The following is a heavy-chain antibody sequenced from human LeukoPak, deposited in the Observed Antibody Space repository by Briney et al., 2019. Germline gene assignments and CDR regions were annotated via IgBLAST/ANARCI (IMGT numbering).Heavy chain of an antibody. CDR3: ARLCSGGSCYTLYYFDY. CDR2: ISYDGGT. V-gene: IGHV4-59*05. J-gene: IGHJ4*02. CDR1: GGSISSYY. Sequence: SETLSLTCTVSGGSISSYYWSWIRQPAGKGLEWIGRISYDGGTYYNPSLESRVTRSVDTSKNQFSLNLNSVTAADTAVYYCARLCSGGSCYTLYYFDYWGQGTLVTVSS. D-gene: IGHD2-15*01.